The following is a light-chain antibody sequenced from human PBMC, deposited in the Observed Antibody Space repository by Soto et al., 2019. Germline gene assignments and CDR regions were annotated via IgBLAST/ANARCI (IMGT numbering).Light chain of an antibody. V-gene: IGLV2-14*01. CDR2: DVR. J-gene: IGLJ1*01. Sequence: QSVLTQPASVSGSPGQSITISCTGTSSDVGGYNYVSWYQQHPGKAPKLMIYDVRNRPSGVSNRFSGSKSVNTASLTISGLQAEDEADYYGSSYTTISTYVFGTGTKVTVL. CDR3: SSYTTISTYV. CDR1: SSDVGGYNY.